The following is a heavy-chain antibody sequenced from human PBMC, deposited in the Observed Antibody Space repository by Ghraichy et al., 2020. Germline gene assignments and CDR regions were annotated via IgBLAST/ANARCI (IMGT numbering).Heavy chain of an antibody. J-gene: IGHJ3*02. CDR3: ARGSKYYYGSGSYKAGDAFDI. CDR2: INHSGST. Sequence: SETLSLTCAVYGGSFSGYYWSWIRQPPGKGLEWIGEINHSGSTNYNPSLKSRVTISVDTSKNQFSLKLSSVTAADTAVYYCARGSKYYYGSGSYKAGDAFDIWGQGTMVTVSS. D-gene: IGHD3-10*01. V-gene: IGHV4-34*01. CDR1: GGSFSGYY.